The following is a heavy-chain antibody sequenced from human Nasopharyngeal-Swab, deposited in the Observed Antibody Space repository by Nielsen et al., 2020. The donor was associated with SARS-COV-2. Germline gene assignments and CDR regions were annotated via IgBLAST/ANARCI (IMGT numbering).Heavy chain of an antibody. J-gene: IGHJ6*03. V-gene: IGHV3-23*01. CDR3: ARDYNFHMDV. Sequence: GESLKISCAASGFTFSTYAMTWVRQAPGKGLEWVSTIDAGGGNTWYADSVKGRFTISRDNSKSTLYLQLNTLRAEDTAVYYCARDYNFHMDVWGKGTTVTVSS. CDR2: IDAGGGNT. CDR1: GFTFSTYA.